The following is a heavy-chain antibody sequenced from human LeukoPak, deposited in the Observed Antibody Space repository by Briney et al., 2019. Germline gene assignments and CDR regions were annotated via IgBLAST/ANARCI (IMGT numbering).Heavy chain of an antibody. CDR3: ARHRKHWYFDL. CDR1: GGSISSSSYY. V-gene: IGHV4-39*01. CDR2: IYYSGST. J-gene: IGHJ2*01. Sequence: AETLSLTCTVSGGSISSSSYYWGWIRQPPGKGLEWIGSIYYSGSTYYNPSLKSRVTISVDTSKNQFSLKLSSVTAADTAEYYCARHRKHWYFDLWGRGTLVTVSS.